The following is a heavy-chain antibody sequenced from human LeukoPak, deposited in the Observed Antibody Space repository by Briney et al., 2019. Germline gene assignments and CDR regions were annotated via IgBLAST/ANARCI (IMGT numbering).Heavy chain of an antibody. D-gene: IGHD3-10*01. CDR3: ARGPLLWFGELQYDY. CDR2: IYYSGNT. CDR1: GDSISTSNSY. J-gene: IGHJ4*02. V-gene: IGHV4-39*01. Sequence: SETLSLTCTVSGDSISTSNSYWGWIRQPPGKGLEWIGSIYYSGNTYYNASLKSRVTISVDTSKNQFSLKLTSVTAADTAVYYCARGPLLWFGELQYDYWGQGTLVTVSS.